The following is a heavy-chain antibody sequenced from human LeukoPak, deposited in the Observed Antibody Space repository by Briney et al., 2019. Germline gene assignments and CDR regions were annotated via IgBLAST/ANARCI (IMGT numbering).Heavy chain of an antibody. V-gene: IGHV3-48*02. J-gene: IGHJ4*02. D-gene: IGHD1-26*01. CDR3: ARDPGYSRPSSYGYFDH. Sequence: GGSLRLSCATSGFTFSAYSMIWVRQTPGKGLECLSYITSSSDSIHYADSVRGRFTVSRDNAKNSLYLQMNSLRDEDTAVYYCARDPGYSRPSSYGYFDHWGQGTLATVSS. CDR2: ITSSSDSI. CDR1: GFTFSAYS.